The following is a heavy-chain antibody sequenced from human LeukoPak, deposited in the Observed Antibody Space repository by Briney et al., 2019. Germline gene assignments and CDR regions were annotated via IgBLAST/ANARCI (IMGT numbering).Heavy chain of an antibody. Sequence: SETLSLTCTVSGGSISSYYWSWIRQPPGKGLEWIGYIYYSGSTNYNPSLKSRVTISVDTSKNQFSLKLSSVTAADTAVYYCARDTVYDILTFDPWGQGTLVTVSS. D-gene: IGHD5/OR15-5a*01. V-gene: IGHV4-59*01. CDR1: GGSISSYY. CDR3: ARDTVYDILTFDP. CDR2: IYYSGST. J-gene: IGHJ5*02.